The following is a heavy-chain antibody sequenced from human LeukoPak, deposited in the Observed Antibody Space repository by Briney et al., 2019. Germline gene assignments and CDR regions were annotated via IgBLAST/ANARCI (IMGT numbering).Heavy chain of an antibody. CDR2: INHSGST. CDR3: ARGPFNWGSLYWYFDL. V-gene: IGHV4-34*01. D-gene: IGHD7-27*01. Sequence: PSETLPLTCAVYGGSFSGYYWSWIRQPPGKGLEWIGEINHSGSTNYNPSLKSRVTISVDTSKNQFSLKLSSVTAADTAVYYCARGPFNWGSLYWYFDLWGRGTLVTVSS. J-gene: IGHJ2*01. CDR1: GGSFSGYY.